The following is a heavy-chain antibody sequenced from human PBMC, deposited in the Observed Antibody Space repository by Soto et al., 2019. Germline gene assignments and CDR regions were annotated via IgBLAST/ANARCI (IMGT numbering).Heavy chain of an antibody. Sequence: GGSLRLSCAASGFTFSSYAMHWVRQAPGKGLEWVAVISYDGSNKYYADSVKGRFTISRDNSKSTLYLQMNSLRAEDTAVYYCARVFTVTTVDYWGQGTLVTVSS. CDR3: ARVFTVTTVDY. V-gene: IGHV3-30-3*01. J-gene: IGHJ4*02. D-gene: IGHD4-17*01. CDR2: ISYDGSNK. CDR1: GFTFSSYA.